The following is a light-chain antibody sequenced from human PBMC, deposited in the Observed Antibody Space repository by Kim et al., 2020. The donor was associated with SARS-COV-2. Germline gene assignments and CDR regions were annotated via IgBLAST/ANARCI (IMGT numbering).Light chain of an antibody. V-gene: IGKV1-17*01. Sequence: ASVGDRAPITCRSSQDIGNDLGWDQQSPGRAPHRLFYGASNLQSGVPSRFIGSGSESEFTLPFNSLQPEDFATYFFLQHRTYPITFGQGTRLEIK. CDR1: QDIGND. J-gene: IGKJ5*01. CDR2: GAS. CDR3: LQHRTYPIT.